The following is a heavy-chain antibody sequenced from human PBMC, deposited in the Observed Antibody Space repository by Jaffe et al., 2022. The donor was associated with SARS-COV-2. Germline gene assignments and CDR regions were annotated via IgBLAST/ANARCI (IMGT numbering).Heavy chain of an antibody. Sequence: EVQLVESGGGLVQPGGSLRLSCAASGFTFSSYWMHWVRQAPGKGLVWVSRINSDGSSTSYADSVKGRFTISRDNAKNTLYLQMNSLRAEDTAVYYCARLQRERTIFGVVYYYYYGMDVWGQGTTVTVSS. CDR2: INSDGSST. J-gene: IGHJ6*02. D-gene: IGHD3-3*01. CDR1: GFTFSSYW. CDR3: ARLQRERTIFGVVYYYYYGMDV. V-gene: IGHV3-74*01.